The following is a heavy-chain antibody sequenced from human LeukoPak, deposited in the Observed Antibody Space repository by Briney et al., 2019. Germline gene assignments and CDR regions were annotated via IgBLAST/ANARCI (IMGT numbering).Heavy chain of an antibody. CDR1: GGSFSGYY. J-gene: IGHJ4*02. Sequence: PSETLSLTCAVYGGSFSGYYWSWVRQAPGKGLEWVSAISGSGGSTYYADSVKGRFTISRDNSKNTLYLQMNSLRAEDTAVYYCAKSTMIVVVILDYWGQGTLVTVSS. CDR3: AKSTMIVVVILDY. CDR2: ISGSGGST. D-gene: IGHD3-22*01. V-gene: IGHV3-23*01.